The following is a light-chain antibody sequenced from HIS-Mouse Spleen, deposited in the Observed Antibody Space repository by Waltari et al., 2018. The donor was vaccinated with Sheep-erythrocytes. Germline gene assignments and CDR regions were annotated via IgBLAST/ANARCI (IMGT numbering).Light chain of an antibody. Sequence: SSELTQDPAVSVALGQTVRITCQGDSLRSYYASWYQQKPGQAPVLVIYGKNNRPSGIPYRFPGSSSGNPASLTITGAQAEDEADYYCNSRDSSGNHLVFGGGTKLTVL. CDR1: SLRSYY. J-gene: IGLJ3*02. V-gene: IGLV3-19*01. CDR3: NSRDSSGNHLV. CDR2: GKN.